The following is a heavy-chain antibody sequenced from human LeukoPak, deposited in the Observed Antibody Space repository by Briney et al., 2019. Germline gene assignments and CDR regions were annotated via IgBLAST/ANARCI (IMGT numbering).Heavy chain of an antibody. CDR2: IYHSGST. J-gene: IGHJ3*02. D-gene: IGHD6-6*01. CDR1: GYSITSPNY. Sequence: SETLSLTCTVSGYSITSPNYWGWIRQPPGKGLEWIGSIYHSGSTYYNSSLKSRVTISVDTSKNQFSLELSSVTAADTAVYYCARVSSSDAFDIWGQGTMVTVSS. V-gene: IGHV4-38-2*02. CDR3: ARVSSSDAFDI.